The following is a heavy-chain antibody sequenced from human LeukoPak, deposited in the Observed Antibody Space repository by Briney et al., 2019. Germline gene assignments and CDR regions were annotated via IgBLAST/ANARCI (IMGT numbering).Heavy chain of an antibody. CDR1: GGSISSGDYY. D-gene: IGHD3-10*01. CDR2: IYYSGST. J-gene: IGHJ5*02. Sequence: PSETLSLTCTVSGGSISSGDYYWSWIRQPPGKGLEWIGYIYYSGSTYYNPSLKSRVTISVDTSKNQFSLKLSSVTAADTAVYYCARDRVWFGELLSEPTFWFDPWGQGTLVTVSS. CDR3: ARDRVWFGELLSEPTFWFDP. V-gene: IGHV4-30-4*01.